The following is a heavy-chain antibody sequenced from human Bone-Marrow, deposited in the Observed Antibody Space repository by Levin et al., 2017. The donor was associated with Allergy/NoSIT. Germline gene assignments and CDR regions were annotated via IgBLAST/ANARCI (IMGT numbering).Heavy chain of an antibody. CDR3: ARGRAAAGWGWFDP. Sequence: SETLSLTCHVSGGSLSSDVYYWTWVRQPPGKELEWLGYIYTSGGTNYNPSLKSRVTILVDTSENQFSLKLYSVTAADTAVYYCARGRAAAGWGWFDPWGQGALVTVSS. J-gene: IGHJ5*02. V-gene: IGHV4-61*08. CDR2: IYTSGGT. D-gene: IGHD6-13*01. CDR1: GGSLSSDVYY.